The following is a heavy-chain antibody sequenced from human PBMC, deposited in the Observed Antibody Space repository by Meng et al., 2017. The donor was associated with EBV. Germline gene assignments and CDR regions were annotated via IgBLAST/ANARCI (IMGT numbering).Heavy chain of an antibody. D-gene: IGHD1-26*01. J-gene: IGHJ4*02. CDR1: GSSLSTSGWG. V-gene: IGHV2-5*02. Sequence: HITLKEAGPTLSKPHQTLTLTCTFSGSSLSTSGWGVGWIRQPPGKALEWLALIYWDDDKRYSPSLKSRLTITKDTSKNQVVLTMTNMDPVDTATYYCAHSRVGATEFDYWGQGTLVTVFS. CDR3: AHSRVGATEFDY. CDR2: IYWDDDK.